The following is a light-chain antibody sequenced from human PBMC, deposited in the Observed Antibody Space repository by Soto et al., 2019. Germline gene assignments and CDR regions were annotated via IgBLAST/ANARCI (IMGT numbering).Light chain of an antibody. CDR1: QSVSSSY. J-gene: IGKJ5*01. Sequence: EIVLPQSPGTLSLSPGERAALSCRASQSVSSSYLAWYQQKPGQAPRLLIYGASSRATGIPDRFSGSGSGTDFTLTISRLEPEDFAVYYCQQYGSSPRTFGQGTRLGIK. CDR3: QQYGSSPRT. CDR2: GAS. V-gene: IGKV3-20*01.